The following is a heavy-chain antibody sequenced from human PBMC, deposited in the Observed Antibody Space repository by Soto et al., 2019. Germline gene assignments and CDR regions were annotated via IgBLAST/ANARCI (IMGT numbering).Heavy chain of an antibody. CDR2: IIPIFTTT. CDR1: EGTFGTHA. CDR3: AREVAADGTFREDVFDI. Sequence: QVQLVQSGAEVKKPGSSVKVSCKASEGTFGTHAINWGRQAPGQGLEWMGRIIPIFTTTNYAQNFQGRVTITADESTITAYMELTSLKHDDTAVYYCAREVAADGTFREDVFDIWGQGTMVTVSS. D-gene: IGHD6-13*01. J-gene: IGHJ3*02. V-gene: IGHV1-69*12.